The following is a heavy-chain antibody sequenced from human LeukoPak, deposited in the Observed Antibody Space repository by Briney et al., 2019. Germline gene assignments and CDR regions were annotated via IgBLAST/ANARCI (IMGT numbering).Heavy chain of an antibody. CDR1: GYTFTSYG. CDR2: ISAYNGNT. V-gene: IGHV1-18*01. D-gene: IGHD2-15*01. Sequence: SVNVPREASGYTFTSYGISWVRQAPGQGLEWMGWISAYNGNTNYAQKLQGRVTMTTDTSTSTAYMELRSLRSDDTAVYYCARERLGYCSGGSCCPLDYWGQG. CDR3: ARERLGYCSGGSCCPLDY. J-gene: IGHJ4*02.